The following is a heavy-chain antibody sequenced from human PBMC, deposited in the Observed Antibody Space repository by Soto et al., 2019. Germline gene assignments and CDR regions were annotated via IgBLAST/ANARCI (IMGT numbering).Heavy chain of an antibody. Sequence: QVHLVESGGGVVQPGRSLRLSCATSGFTFSSYGMHWVRQAPGKGLEWVAVIWYDGSNKYYADYVKGRFTISRDNSNNTLFLQMSSLRAEDTAVYYCASSDPYYYDSSGYYYNFDYWGQGTLVTVSS. CDR1: GFTFSSYG. V-gene: IGHV3-33*01. D-gene: IGHD3-22*01. CDR3: ASSDPYYYDSSGYYYNFDY. CDR2: IWYDGSNK. J-gene: IGHJ4*02.